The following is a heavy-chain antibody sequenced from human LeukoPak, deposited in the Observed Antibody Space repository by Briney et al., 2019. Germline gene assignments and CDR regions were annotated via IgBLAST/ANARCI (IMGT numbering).Heavy chain of an antibody. Sequence: SETLSLTCAVYGGSFSGYYWSWIRQPPGKGLEWIGEINHSGSTNYNPSLKSRVTISVDTSKNQFSLKLSSVTDADTAVYYCARVVQYYYGSGSHGVDYWGQGTLVTVSS. CDR2: INHSGST. J-gene: IGHJ4*02. CDR3: ARVVQYYYGSGSHGVDY. D-gene: IGHD3-10*01. CDR1: GGSFSGYY. V-gene: IGHV4-34*01.